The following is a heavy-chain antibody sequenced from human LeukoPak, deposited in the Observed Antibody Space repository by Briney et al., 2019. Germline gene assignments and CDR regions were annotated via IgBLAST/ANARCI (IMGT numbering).Heavy chain of an antibody. V-gene: IGHV3-30*04. J-gene: IGHJ4*02. CDR1: GFTFSRYA. D-gene: IGHD6-19*01. Sequence: PGGSLRLSCTASGFTFSRYAMHWLRQAPGKGLEWVAVVAYDGSNKYPADSVKGRFTISRDNSKNTLYLQMNSLRAEDTAVYYCARILDSAWGELGYWGQGTLVTVSS. CDR3: ARILDSAWGELGY. CDR2: VAYDGSNK.